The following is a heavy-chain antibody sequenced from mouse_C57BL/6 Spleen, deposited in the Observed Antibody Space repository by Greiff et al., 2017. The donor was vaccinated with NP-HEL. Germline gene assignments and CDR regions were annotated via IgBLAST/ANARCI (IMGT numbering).Heavy chain of an antibody. V-gene: IGHV5-6*01. D-gene: IGHD1-1*01. CDR3: ARYTVVATTDY. Sequence: EVKLMESGGDLVKPGGSLKLSCAASGFTFSSYGMSWVRQTPDKRLEWVATISSGGSYTYYPDSVKGRFTISRDNAKNTLYLQMSSLKSEDTAMYYCARYTVVATTDYWGQGTSVTVSS. CDR2: ISSGGSYT. CDR1: GFTFSSYG. J-gene: IGHJ4*01.